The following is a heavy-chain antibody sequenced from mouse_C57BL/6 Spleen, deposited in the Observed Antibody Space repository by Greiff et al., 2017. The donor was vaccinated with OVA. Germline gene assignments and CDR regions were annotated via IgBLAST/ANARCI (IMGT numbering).Heavy chain of an antibody. CDR3: ARLGYSNPDY. D-gene: IGHD2-5*01. J-gene: IGHJ2*01. CDR2: ISDGGSYT. CDR1: GFTFSSYA. Sequence: DVKLVESGGGLVKPGGSLKLSCAASGFTFSSYAMSWVRQTPEKRLEWVATISDGGSYTYYPDNVKGRFTISRDNAKNNLYLQMSHLKSEDTAMYYCARLGYSNPDYWGQGTTLTVSS. V-gene: IGHV5-4*03.